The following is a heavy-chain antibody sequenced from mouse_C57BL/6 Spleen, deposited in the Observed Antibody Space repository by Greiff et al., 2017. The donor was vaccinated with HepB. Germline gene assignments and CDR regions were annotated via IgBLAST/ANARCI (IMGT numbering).Heavy chain of an antibody. CDR3: ARSIVFYFDY. J-gene: IGHJ2*01. CDR2: INPGSGGT. Sequence: VKLQQSGAELVRPGTSVKVSCKASGYAFTNYLIEWVKQRPGQGLEWIGVINPGSGGTNYNEKFKGKATLTADKSSSTAYMQLSSLTSEDSAVYFCARSIVFYFDYWGQGTTLTVSS. V-gene: IGHV1-54*01. CDR1: GYAFTNYL.